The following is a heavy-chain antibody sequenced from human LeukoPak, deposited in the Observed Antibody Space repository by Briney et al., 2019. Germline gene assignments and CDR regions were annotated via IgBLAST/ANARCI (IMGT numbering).Heavy chain of an antibody. Sequence: GGSLRLSCAASGFTFSSYAMHWVRQAPGKGLEWVAVISYDGSNKYYADSVQGRFTISRDNSKNTLYLQMNSLRAEDTAVYYCARAPSQLSHDYGDYEGDYWGQGTLVTVSS. J-gene: IGHJ4*02. V-gene: IGHV3-30*04. CDR2: ISYDGSNK. CDR3: ARAPSQLSHDYGDYEGDY. CDR1: GFTFSSYA. D-gene: IGHD4-17*01.